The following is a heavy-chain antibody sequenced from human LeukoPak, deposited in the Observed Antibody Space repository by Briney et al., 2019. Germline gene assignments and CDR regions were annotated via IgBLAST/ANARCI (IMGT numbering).Heavy chain of an antibody. J-gene: IGHJ6*03. D-gene: IGHD3-3*01. Sequence: ASVKVSCKASGYTFTSYGISWVRQAPGQGLEWIGWISAYNGNTNYAQKLQGRVTMTTDTSTSTAYMELRSLRSDDTAVYYCARDSGAPPEYDFWSGYYSNLYYYYMDVWGKGTTVTVSS. V-gene: IGHV1-18*01. CDR2: ISAYNGNT. CDR1: GYTFTSYG. CDR3: ARDSGAPPEYDFWSGYYSNLYYYYMDV.